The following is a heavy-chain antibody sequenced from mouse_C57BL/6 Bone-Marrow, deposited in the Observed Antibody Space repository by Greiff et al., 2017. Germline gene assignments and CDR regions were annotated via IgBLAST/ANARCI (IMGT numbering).Heavy chain of an antibody. J-gene: IGHJ2*01. V-gene: IGHV1-69*01. CDR3: ALLRFFDY. CDR2: IDPSDSYT. CDR1: GYTFTSYW. D-gene: IGHD1-1*01. Sequence: VQLQQPGAELVMPGASVKLSCKASGYTFTSYWMHWVKQRPGQGLEWIGEIDPSDSYTNYNQKFKGKSTLTVDKSSSTAYMQLSSLTSEDSAVYYCALLRFFDYWGQGTTLTVSS.